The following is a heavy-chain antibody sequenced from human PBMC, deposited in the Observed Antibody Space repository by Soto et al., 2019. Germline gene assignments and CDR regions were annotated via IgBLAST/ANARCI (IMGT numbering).Heavy chain of an antibody. V-gene: IGHV3-74*01. CDR2: INSDGSTT. J-gene: IGHJ5*02. CDR3: ANLESWFDP. Sequence: GGSLRLSCAASGFTFSSYWMHWVRQAPGKGLVWVSRINSDGSTTNYADSVKGRFTISRDNSKNTLYLQMNSLRAEDTAVYYCANLESWFDPWGQGTLVTVSS. CDR1: GFTFSSYW.